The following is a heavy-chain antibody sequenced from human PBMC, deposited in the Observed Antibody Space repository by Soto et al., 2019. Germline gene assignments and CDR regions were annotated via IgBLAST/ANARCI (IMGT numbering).Heavy chain of an antibody. J-gene: IGHJ5*01. Sequence: QVQLVQSGSEVAKPGASVRVSCTTSGYTFTKYGISCVRQAPGQGLEWMAWISTYNGYTKFAQRFQGRVTMTRDTATSTAYMELRRLQFDDTAVYYCARHPSNTSGTRVWFDSWGQETLVTVSS. V-gene: IGHV1-18*04. CDR3: ARHPSNTSGTRVWFDS. D-gene: IGHD6-19*01. CDR2: ISTYNGYT. CDR1: GYTFTKYG.